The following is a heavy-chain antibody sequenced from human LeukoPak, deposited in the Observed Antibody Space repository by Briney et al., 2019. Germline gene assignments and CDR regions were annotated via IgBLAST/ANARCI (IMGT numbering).Heavy chain of an antibody. CDR1: GASISSHY. J-gene: IGHJ4*02. Sequence: SETLSLTCTVSGASISSHYWSWLRQPPGKGLQWIGYIYYSGSTNYNPSLKSRATISADTSNNEFSLTLSSVTAADTAIYYCATRSTGVAATFDSWGQGALVTVSS. D-gene: IGHD2-15*01. CDR2: IYYSGST. CDR3: ATRSTGVAATFDS. V-gene: IGHV4-59*11.